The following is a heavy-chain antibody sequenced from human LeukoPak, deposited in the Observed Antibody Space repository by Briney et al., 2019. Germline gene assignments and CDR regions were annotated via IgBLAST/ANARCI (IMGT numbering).Heavy chain of an antibody. D-gene: IGHD2-15*01. Sequence: SETLSLTCTVSGGSIDTGSYYWSWIRQPAGQGLEWIGHIYTNGRTNYNPSLKSRVTISVDTSKSQFSLNLSSVTAADTAVYYCARNHPRLGSGIPIIWGQGTLVTVSS. CDR2: IYTNGRT. J-gene: IGHJ4*02. CDR1: GGSIDTGSYY. CDR3: ARNHPRLGSGIPII. V-gene: IGHV4-61*09.